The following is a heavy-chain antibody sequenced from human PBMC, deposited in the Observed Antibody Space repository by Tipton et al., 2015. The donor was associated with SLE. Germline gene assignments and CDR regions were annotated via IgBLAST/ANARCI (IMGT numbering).Heavy chain of an antibody. Sequence: SLRLSCEVSGFTFSDHFMTWIRQAPGKGLEWLSYITGSGSTIFYADSVKGRFTVSRDNARNSLYLQMNSLRVEDTALYYCARGLRGWSYYYYYMDVWGKGTTVTVSS. CDR3: ARGLRGWSYYYYYMDV. CDR2: ITGSGSTI. V-gene: IGHV3-11*01. J-gene: IGHJ6*03. D-gene: IGHD3-10*01. CDR1: GFTFSDHF.